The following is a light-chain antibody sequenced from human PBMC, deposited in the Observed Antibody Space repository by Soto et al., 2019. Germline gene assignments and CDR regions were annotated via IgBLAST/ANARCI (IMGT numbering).Light chain of an antibody. J-gene: IGLJ1*01. V-gene: IGLV2-8*01. CDR1: SSDVGRCNY. Sequence: QSVLTQPPSASGSPGQSVTISCIGTSSDVGRCNYVSWYQHHPGKAPKLIIYEVTKRPSGVPDRFSGSKSGNTASLTVSGLQADDEADYYCNSYVGSNNYVFGTGTKVTVL. CDR3: NSYVGSNNYV. CDR2: EVT.